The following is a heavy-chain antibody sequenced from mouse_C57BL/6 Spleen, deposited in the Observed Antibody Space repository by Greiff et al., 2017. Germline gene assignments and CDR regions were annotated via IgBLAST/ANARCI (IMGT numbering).Heavy chain of an antibody. CDR2: IYPGDGDT. CDR1: GYAFSSYW. D-gene: IGHD1-1*01. Sequence: VKLQESGAELVKPGASVKISCKASGYAFSSYWMNWVKQRPGKGLEWIGQIYPGDGDTNYNGKFKGKATLTADKSSSTAYMQLSSLTSEDSAVYFCARGGSSYDYYAMDYWGQGTSVTVSS. CDR3: ARGGSSYDYYAMDY. J-gene: IGHJ4*01. V-gene: IGHV1-80*01.